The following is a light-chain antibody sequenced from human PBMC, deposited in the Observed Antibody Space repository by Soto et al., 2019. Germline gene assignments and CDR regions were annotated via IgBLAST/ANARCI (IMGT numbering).Light chain of an antibody. CDR1: QSVSSY. J-gene: IGKJ5*01. CDR2: EAS. V-gene: IGKV3-11*01. CDR3: QQYGGSPPIT. Sequence: EIVFTQSPYTLSLSPGERATLSCRASQSVSSYLAWYQKKPGQAPRLLLYEASNRATGIPARFSGSRSGTDLTLTISSLETEDFAVYYCQQYGGSPPITFGQGTRLETK.